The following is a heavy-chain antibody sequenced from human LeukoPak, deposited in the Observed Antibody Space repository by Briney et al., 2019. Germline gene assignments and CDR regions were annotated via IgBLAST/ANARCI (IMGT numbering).Heavy chain of an antibody. CDR1: GFTFSSYG. V-gene: IGHV3-30*02. CDR3: ARGLLWFGENIDY. J-gene: IGHJ4*02. CDR2: IRYDGSNK. D-gene: IGHD3-10*01. Sequence: GGSLRLSCAASGFTFSSYGVHWVRQAPGKGLEWVAFIRYDGSNKYYADSVKGRFTISRDNAKNTLYLQMNSLRAEDTAVYYCARGLLWFGENIDYWGQGTLVTVSS.